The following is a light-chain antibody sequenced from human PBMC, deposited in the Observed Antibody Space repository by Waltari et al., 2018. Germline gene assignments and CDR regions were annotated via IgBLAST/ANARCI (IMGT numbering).Light chain of an antibody. CDR1: QSIFHASNNKNY. CDR2: WAS. V-gene: IGKV4-1*01. CDR3: QQYYSMPLT. Sequence: DIVMTQSPDSLAVSLGERVSINCKSSQSIFHASNNKNYLAWYQQKAGQPPKPLIYWASSREFGVPKRFSGTGSGTDFTLTISSLEAEDVAIYFCQQYYSMPLTFGPGTTVEI. J-gene: IGKJ3*01.